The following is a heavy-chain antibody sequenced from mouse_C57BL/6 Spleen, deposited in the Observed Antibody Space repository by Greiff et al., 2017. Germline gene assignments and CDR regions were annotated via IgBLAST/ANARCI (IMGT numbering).Heavy chain of an antibody. V-gene: IGHV1-55*01. CDR2: IYPGSGST. J-gene: IGHJ2*01. CDR1: GYTFTSYW. CDR3: ARRNDYASYFDY. D-gene: IGHD2-4*01. Sequence: VQLQQPGAELVKPGASVTMSCKASGYTFTSYWITWVKQRPGQGLEWIGDIYPGSGSTNYNEKFKSKATLTVDTSSSTAYMQLSSLTSEDSAVYYCARRNDYASYFDYWGQGTTLTVSS.